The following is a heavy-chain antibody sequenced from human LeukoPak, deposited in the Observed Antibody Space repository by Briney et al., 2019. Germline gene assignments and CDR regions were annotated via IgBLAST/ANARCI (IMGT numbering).Heavy chain of an antibody. Sequence: PGGSLRLSCAASGFTFSSYSMNWVRQAPGKGLEWVSSISSSSSYIYYADSVKGRFTISRDNAKNSLYLQMNSLRAEDTAVYYCARDSSIRYFDWLPDYWGQGTLVTVSS. CDR2: ISSSSSYI. CDR1: GFTFSSYS. CDR3: ARDSSIRYFDWLPDY. D-gene: IGHD3-9*01. V-gene: IGHV3-21*01. J-gene: IGHJ4*02.